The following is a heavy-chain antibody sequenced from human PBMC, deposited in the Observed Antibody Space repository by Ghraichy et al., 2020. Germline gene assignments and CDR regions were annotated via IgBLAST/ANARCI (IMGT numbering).Heavy chain of an antibody. Sequence: ASVKVSCKASGYTFTSYDINWVRQATGQGLEWMGWMNPNSGNTGYAQKFQGRVTMTRNTSISTPYMELSSLRSEDTAVYYCARWRAVIAVASDYWGQGTLVTVSS. CDR3: ARWRAVIAVASDY. J-gene: IGHJ4*02. V-gene: IGHV1-8*01. CDR1: GYTFTSYD. CDR2: MNPNSGNT. D-gene: IGHD6-19*01.